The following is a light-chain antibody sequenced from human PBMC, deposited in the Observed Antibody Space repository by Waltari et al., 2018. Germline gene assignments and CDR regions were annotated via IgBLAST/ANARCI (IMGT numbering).Light chain of an antibody. CDR1: SSDVGSYNL. Sequence: QSALTQPASVSGSPGQSITISCTGTSSDVGSYNLVSWYQQHPGKTPKTMIYEVSKRPSGVSNRFSGSKSGNTASLTISGLQAEDEADYYCCSYAGSSPVVFGGGTKLTVL. CDR3: CSYAGSSPVV. J-gene: IGLJ2*01. CDR2: EVS. V-gene: IGLV2-23*02.